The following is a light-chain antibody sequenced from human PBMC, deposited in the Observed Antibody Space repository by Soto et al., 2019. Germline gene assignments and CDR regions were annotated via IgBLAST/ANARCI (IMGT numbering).Light chain of an antibody. CDR1: HYIGNS. Sequence: EIVLTQSPATLSLSPGERATLSCVASHYIGNSLAWYQQKPGQAPRLLIYTTSNRATGIPARFSGSGSRTDFTLTISSLEPEDFAVYYCQQGNNWPIFTFGPGTKVDIK. CDR2: TTS. J-gene: IGKJ3*01. CDR3: QQGNNWPIFT. V-gene: IGKV3-11*01.